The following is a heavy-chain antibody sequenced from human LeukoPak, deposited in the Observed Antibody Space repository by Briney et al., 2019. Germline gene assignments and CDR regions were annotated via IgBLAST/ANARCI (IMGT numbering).Heavy chain of an antibody. CDR3: ARGDDSSGYYRDAFDI. CDR2: FYHSGRN. Sequence: PSETLSLTCAVSGYAINSGYHWGWIRQPPGKGLEWIGSFYHSGRNFYNPSLQSRVTISVDTSKNQFSLKLTSVTAAGTAVYYCARGDDSSGYYRDAFDIWGQGTMVTVSS. J-gene: IGHJ3*02. V-gene: IGHV4-38-2*01. D-gene: IGHD3-22*01. CDR1: GYAINSGYH.